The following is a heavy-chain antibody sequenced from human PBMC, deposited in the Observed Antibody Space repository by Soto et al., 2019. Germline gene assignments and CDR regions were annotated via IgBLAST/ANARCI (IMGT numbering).Heavy chain of an antibody. V-gene: IGHV1-69*13. CDR2: IFPKFGTT. CDR1: GDTDTNYV. D-gene: IGHD3-16*02. J-gene: IGHJ6*02. Sequence: GASVKVSCKASGDTDTNYVISWVRQAPGQGLEWMGGIFPKFGTTYSAQKLQDRLTITADESTSTVYMQLSSPRLDDTAVYYCEAEMTFGKLSVVWGQGTTVTVSS. CDR3: EAEMTFGKLSVV.